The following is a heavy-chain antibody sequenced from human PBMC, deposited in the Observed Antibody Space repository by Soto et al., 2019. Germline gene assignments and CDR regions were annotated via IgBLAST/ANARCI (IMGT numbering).Heavy chain of an antibody. V-gene: IGHV4-34*01. CDR2: INHSGST. Sequence: KTSETLSLTCAVYGGSFSGYYWSWIRQPPGKGLEWIGEINHSGSTNYNPSLKSRVTISVDTSKNQFSLKLSSVTAADTAVYYCARGRYYYGSGKQYNWFDPWGQGTLVTVSS. J-gene: IGHJ5*02. CDR1: GGSFSGYY. D-gene: IGHD3-10*01. CDR3: ARGRYYYGSGKQYNWFDP.